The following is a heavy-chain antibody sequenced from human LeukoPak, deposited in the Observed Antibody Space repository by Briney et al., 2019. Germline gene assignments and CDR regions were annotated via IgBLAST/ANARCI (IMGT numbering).Heavy chain of an antibody. V-gene: IGHV1-8*01. Sequence: ASVTVSCKASGYTFTSHDINWVRQATGQAPEWMGWINPNSGDTGYAQKFQGRVTITRDTSISTAYMELSSLRSEDTAMYYCTRHTSPTFDYWGRGTLVTVSS. CDR3: TRHTSPTFDY. CDR1: GYTFTSHD. CDR2: INPNSGDT. D-gene: IGHD2-2*01. J-gene: IGHJ4*02.